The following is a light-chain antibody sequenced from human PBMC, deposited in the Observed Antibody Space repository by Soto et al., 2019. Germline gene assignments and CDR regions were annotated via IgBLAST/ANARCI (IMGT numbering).Light chain of an antibody. CDR1: SSDVGAYNY. CDR3: NSYTNSSTLV. Sequence: QSALTQPASVSGSPGQSITVSCTGTSSDVGAYNYVSWYQQHPGKAPKLIIYDVSNRPSGVSNRFSGSKSGNTASLTISGLQAEAEAYYYCNSYTNSSTLVFGGGTQVTVL. J-gene: IGLJ3*02. CDR2: DVS. V-gene: IGLV2-14*01.